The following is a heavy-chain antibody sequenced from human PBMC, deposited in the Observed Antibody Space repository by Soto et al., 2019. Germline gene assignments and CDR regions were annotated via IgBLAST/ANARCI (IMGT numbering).Heavy chain of an antibody. CDR2: ISYDGRDK. CDR1: GFTFSNFG. V-gene: IGHV3-30*18. Sequence: QVHLVESGGGVVQPGRSLRLSCAASGFTFSNFGMHWVRQAPGKGLEWVAAISYDGRDKYYAESMKGRLTISRDKSRNTLYLQVNSLRTEDTAVYYCAKDEVPAVPATILEDRGRFDYFDHWGQGTLVTVSS. D-gene: IGHD2-2*02. CDR3: AKDEVPAVPATILEDRGRFDYFDH. J-gene: IGHJ4*02.